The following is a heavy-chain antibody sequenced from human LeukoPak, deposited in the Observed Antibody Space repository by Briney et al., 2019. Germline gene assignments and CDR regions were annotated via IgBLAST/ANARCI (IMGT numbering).Heavy chain of an antibody. J-gene: IGHJ3*02. V-gene: IGHV3-33*06. CDR3: AKPHYYDSGGSYIAGAFDI. CDR2: IWYDGSKK. CDR1: GFTFSSYG. Sequence: GGSLRLSCAASGFTFSSYGMHWVRQAPGKGLEWVAVIWYDGSKKYYADSVKGRFTISRDNSKNTLYLQMNSLRAEDTAVYYCAKPHYYDSGGSYIAGAFDIWGQGTMVTVSS. D-gene: IGHD3-22*01.